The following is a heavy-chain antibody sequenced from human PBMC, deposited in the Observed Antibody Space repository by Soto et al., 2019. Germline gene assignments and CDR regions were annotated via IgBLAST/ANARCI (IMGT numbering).Heavy chain of an antibody. Sequence: GGSLRLSCAASGFTFSSYAMSWIRQAPGKGLEWVSAISGSGGGTYYVDSVKGRFTISRDNSKNTLYLQMNSLRAEDSALYYCATDHESDYWGQGTLVTVSS. J-gene: IGHJ4*02. CDR1: GFTFSSYA. CDR3: ATDHESDY. V-gene: IGHV3-23*01. CDR2: ISGSGGGT.